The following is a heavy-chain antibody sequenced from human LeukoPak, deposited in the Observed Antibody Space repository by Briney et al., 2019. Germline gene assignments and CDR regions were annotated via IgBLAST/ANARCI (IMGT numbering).Heavy chain of an antibody. Sequence: PGGSLRLSCAASGFTLSSSWMSWVRQAPGKGLEWEANIKQDGSEKYYVGSVKGRFTISRDNAKNSLYLQMDSLRAEDTAVYYCARDGPYSTSATHPPWGQGTLVTVSS. CDR1: GFTLSSSW. CDR2: IKQDGSEK. J-gene: IGHJ5*02. V-gene: IGHV3-7*03. CDR3: ARDGPYSTSATHPP. D-gene: IGHD6-6*01.